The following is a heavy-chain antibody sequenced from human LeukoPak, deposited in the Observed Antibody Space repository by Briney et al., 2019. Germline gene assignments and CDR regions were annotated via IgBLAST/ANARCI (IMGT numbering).Heavy chain of an antibody. V-gene: IGHV3-23*01. D-gene: IGHD3-22*01. CDR1: GFTFSSYA. CDR2: ISGSGGST. CDR3: AKARPWGSSGYYYTN. J-gene: IGHJ4*02. Sequence: GGSLRLSCAASGFTFSSYAMSWVRQAPGKGLEWVSAISGSGGSTYYADPVKGRFTISRDNSKNTLYLQMNSLRAEDTAVYYCAKARPWGSSGYYYTNWGQGTLVTVSS.